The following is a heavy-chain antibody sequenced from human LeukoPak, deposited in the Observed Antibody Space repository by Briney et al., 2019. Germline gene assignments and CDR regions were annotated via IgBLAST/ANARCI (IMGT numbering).Heavy chain of an antibody. J-gene: IGHJ4*02. D-gene: IGHD1-26*01. Sequence: GGSLRLSCAASGFTFSSCEMNWVRQAPGKGLEWLSYISNSGSSKYYADSVRGRFTISRDNAKNSLYLQMNSLRAEDTAVYYCARDTGWETYYFDYWGQGTLVTVSS. CDR2: ISNSGSSK. CDR3: ARDTGWETYYFDY. CDR1: GFTFSSCE. V-gene: IGHV3-48*03.